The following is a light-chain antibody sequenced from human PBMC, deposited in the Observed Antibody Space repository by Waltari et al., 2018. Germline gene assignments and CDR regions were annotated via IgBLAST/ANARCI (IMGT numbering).Light chain of an antibody. CDR3: QQSYKAPYT. V-gene: IGKV2-28*01. J-gene: IGKJ2*01. CDR1: QSLLHRNGYNS. Sequence: DIVMTQSPLSLPVTPGEPASISCRSSQSLLHRNGYNSLEWYLQKPGQSPQLLIYMGSNRASGVPDRFSGSGSGTDFTLKISSLQLEDLATYYCQQSYKAPYTFGQGTNVEIK. CDR2: MGS.